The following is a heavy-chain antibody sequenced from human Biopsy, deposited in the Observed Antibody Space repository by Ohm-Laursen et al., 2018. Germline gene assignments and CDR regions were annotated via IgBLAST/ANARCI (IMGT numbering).Heavy chain of an antibody. V-gene: IGHV4-34*01. CDR1: GESFNGYY. J-gene: IGHJ6*02. D-gene: IGHD6-19*01. Sequence: TLSLTCAVYGESFNGYYWSWIRQTPGKGLEWIGEINHSGRTNYNPSLESRITISVNTSKNKFSLQLDSMTAADTAVYYCGRVWLWRGYGMDVWGQGTTVTVSS. CDR3: GRVWLWRGYGMDV. CDR2: INHSGRT.